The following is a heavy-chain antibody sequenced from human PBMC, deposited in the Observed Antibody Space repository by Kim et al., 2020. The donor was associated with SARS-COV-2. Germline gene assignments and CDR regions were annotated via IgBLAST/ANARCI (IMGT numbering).Heavy chain of an antibody. CDR2: IWYDGSNK. V-gene: IGHV3-33*01. D-gene: IGHD3-10*01. Sequence: GGSLRLSCAASGFTFSSYGMHWVRQAPGKGLEWVAVIWYDGSNKYYADSVKGRFTISRDNSKNTLYLQMNSLRAEDTAVYYCAREGEDGNTRRGFDYWGQGTLVTVSS. CDR1: GFTFSSYG. CDR3: AREGEDGNTRRGFDY. J-gene: IGHJ4*02.